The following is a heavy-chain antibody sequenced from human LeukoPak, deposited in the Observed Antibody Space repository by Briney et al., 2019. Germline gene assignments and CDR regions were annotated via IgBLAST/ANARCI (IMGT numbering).Heavy chain of an antibody. CDR2: IYYSGST. J-gene: IGHJ6*03. CDR1: GGSISSYY. V-gene: IGHV4-59*08. Sequence: SETLSLTCTVSGGSISSYYWSWIRQPPGKGLEWIGYIYYSGSTNYNPSLKSRVTISVDTSKNQFSLKLSSVTAADTAVYYCARVDPMVRGGDYYYSMDVWGKGTTVTISS. CDR3: ARVDPMVRGGDYYYSMDV. D-gene: IGHD3-10*01.